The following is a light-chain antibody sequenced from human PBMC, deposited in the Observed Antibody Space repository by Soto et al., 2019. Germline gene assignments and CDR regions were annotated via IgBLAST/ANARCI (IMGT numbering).Light chain of an antibody. V-gene: IGKV2-28*01. J-gene: IGKJ4*01. CDR2: LGS. CDR3: MQALQTPLT. Sequence: PLSLPVTPGEPASISCRSSQSLLHSNGYNYLDWYLQKPGQSPQLLIYLGSNRASGVPDRFSGSGSGTDFTLKISRVEAEDVGVYYCMQALQTPLTFGGGTKVDIK. CDR1: QSLLHSNGYNY.